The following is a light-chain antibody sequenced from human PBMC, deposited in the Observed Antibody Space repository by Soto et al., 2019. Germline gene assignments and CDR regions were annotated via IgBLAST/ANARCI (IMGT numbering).Light chain of an antibody. J-gene: IGLJ2*01. CDR3: QSYDSSLSGEGV. Sequence: QSALTQPPSVSGAPGQRVTISCTGSSSNIGAGYDVHWYQQLPGTAPKLLIYGNSNRPSGVPDRFSGSKSGTSASLAITVLQAEDEADYYCQSYDSSLSGEGVFGGGTKLTVL. CDR1: SSNIGAGYD. CDR2: GNS. V-gene: IGLV1-40*01.